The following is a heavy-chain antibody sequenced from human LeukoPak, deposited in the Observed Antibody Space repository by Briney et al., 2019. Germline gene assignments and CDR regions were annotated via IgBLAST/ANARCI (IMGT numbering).Heavy chain of an antibody. J-gene: IGHJ4*02. CDR2: ISGSGGST. Sequence: GGSLRLSCAVSGFTFSNYAMSWVRQARGKGLEWVSYISGSGGSTYYADSVKGRFTISRDNSKNTLYLQVNSLRADDTAVYYCAKGFYYDSSAYFDYWGQGTLVTVSS. CDR1: GFTFSNYA. CDR3: AKGFYYDSSAYFDY. D-gene: IGHD3-22*01. V-gene: IGHV3-23*01.